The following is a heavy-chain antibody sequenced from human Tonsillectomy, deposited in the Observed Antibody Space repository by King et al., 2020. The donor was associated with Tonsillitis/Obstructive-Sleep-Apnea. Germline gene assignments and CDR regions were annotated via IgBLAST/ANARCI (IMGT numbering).Heavy chain of an antibody. J-gene: IGHJ3*02. D-gene: IGHD1-26*01. Sequence: QLQESGPGLVKPSETLSLTCTVSGGSISSYYWSWIRQPPGKGLEWIGYIYYSGSTNYNPSLKSRVTISVDTSKNQFSLKLSSVTAAVTAVYYCARAWELDAFDIWGQGTMVTVSS. CDR1: GGSISSYY. V-gene: IGHV4-59*01. CDR3: ARAWELDAFDI. CDR2: IYYSGST.